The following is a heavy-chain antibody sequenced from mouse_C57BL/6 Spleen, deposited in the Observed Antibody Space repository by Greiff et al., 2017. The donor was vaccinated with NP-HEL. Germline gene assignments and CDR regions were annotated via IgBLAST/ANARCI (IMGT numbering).Heavy chain of an antibody. V-gene: IGHV5-9-1*02. Sequence: EVKLMESGEGLVKPGGSLKLSCAASGFTFSSYAMSWVRQTPEKRLEWVAYISSGGDYIYYADTVKGRFTISRDNARNTLYLQMSSLKSEVTAMYYCTRGATVVAEGFGYWGQGTTLTVSS. CDR3: TRGATVVAEGFGY. D-gene: IGHD1-1*01. CDR2: ISSGGDYI. J-gene: IGHJ2*01. CDR1: GFTFSSYA.